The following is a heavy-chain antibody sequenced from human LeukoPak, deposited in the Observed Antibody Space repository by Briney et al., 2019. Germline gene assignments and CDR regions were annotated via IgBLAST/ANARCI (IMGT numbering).Heavy chain of an antibody. CDR3: ARVLPPDSSGYSQDALDI. J-gene: IGHJ3*02. V-gene: IGHV1-46*01. D-gene: IGHD3-22*01. Sequence: ASVKVSCKASGYTFTSYYMHWVRQAPGQGLEWMGIINPSGGSTSYAQKFQGRVTMTRDTSTSTAYTDLSMLRSDDTAFYYCARVLPPDSSGYSQDALDIWGQGTMVIVSS. CDR2: INPSGGST. CDR1: GYTFTSYY.